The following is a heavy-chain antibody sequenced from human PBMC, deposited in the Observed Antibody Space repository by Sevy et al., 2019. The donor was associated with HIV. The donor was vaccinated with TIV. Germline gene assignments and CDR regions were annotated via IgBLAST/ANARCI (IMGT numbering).Heavy chain of an antibody. Sequence: GGSLRLSCAASGFTFNSYGMHWVRQAPGKGLEWVALISYNATKKYYADSVNGRFTISRDNSKNTLYLHMNSLRAEDTAVYYCAKDPGYNYGYFDYWGQGTLVTVSS. CDR1: GFTFNSYG. D-gene: IGHD5-18*01. J-gene: IGHJ4*02. CDR2: ISYNATKK. V-gene: IGHV3-30*18. CDR3: AKDPGYNYGYFDY.